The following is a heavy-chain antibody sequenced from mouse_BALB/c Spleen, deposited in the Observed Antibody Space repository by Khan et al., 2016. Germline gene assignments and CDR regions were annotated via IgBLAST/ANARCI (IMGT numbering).Heavy chain of an antibody. CDR2: INTYTGEP. CDR1: GYTFTNYG. V-gene: IGHV9-3-1*01. Sequence: QIQLVQSGPELKKPGETVKISCKASGYTFTNYGMNWVKQAPGKGLKWMGWINTYTGEPTYADDFKGRFAFSLETSASTDYLQINNLKNEDTATXFGARRGGLRWGAFDYWGQGTTLTVSS. CDR3: ARRGGLRWGAFDY. J-gene: IGHJ2*01. D-gene: IGHD2-12*01.